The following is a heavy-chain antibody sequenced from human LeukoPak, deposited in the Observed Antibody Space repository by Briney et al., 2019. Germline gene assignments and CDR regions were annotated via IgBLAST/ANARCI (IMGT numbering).Heavy chain of an antibody. CDR2: IKSKTDGGTT. J-gene: IGHJ4*02. V-gene: IGHV3-15*01. CDR3: TTDRGYYDSSGRTYFDY. D-gene: IGHD3-22*01. Sequence: GGSLRLSCAASGFTFSNAWMSWVRQAPGLGLEWVGRIKSKTDGGTTDYAAPVKGRFTISRDDSKNTLYLQMNSLKTEDTAVYYCTTDRGYYDSSGRTYFDYWGQGTLVTVSS. CDR1: GFTFSNAW.